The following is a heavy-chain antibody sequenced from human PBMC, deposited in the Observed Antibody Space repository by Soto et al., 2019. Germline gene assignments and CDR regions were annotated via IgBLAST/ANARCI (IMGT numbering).Heavy chain of an antibody. CDR1: GGSISSSSYY. Sequence: PSETLSLTCTVSGGSISSSSYYWGWIRQPPGKGLEWIGSIYYSGSTYYNPSLKSRVTISVDTSKNQFSLKLSSVTAADTAVYYCARHPQEGNCFVYWGQGTLVTVSS. CDR2: IYYSGST. V-gene: IGHV4-39*01. D-gene: IGHD6-13*01. J-gene: IGHJ4*02. CDR3: ARHPQEGNCFVY.